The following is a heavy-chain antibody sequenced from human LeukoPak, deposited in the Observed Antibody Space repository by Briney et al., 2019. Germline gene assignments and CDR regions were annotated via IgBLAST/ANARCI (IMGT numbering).Heavy chain of an antibody. D-gene: IGHD3-10*02. CDR3: AELGITMIGGV. J-gene: IGHJ6*04. V-gene: IGHV3-23*01. CDR1: GLIFSNYG. CDR2: ITGGGGTT. Sequence: PGGSLRLSCAASGLIFSNYGMTWVRQAPGKGLEWVSSITGGGGTTYYADSVKGRFTISRDNAKNSLYLQMNSLRAEDTAVYYCAELGITMIGGVWGKGTTVTISS.